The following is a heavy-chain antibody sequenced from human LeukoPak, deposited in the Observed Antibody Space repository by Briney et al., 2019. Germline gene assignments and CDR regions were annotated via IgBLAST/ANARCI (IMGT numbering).Heavy chain of an antibody. V-gene: IGHV4-61*02. D-gene: IGHD2-2*01. CDR1: GGSISSGSYY. Sequence: SSETLSLTCTVSGGSISSGSYYWSWIRQPAGKGLEWIGRIYTSGSINYNSSLKSRVTISVDTSKNQFSLKLSSVTAADTAVYYCAREGYCSSTSCDAEYYYYYYMDVWGKGTTVTVSS. J-gene: IGHJ6*03. CDR3: AREGYCSSTSCDAEYYYYYYMDV. CDR2: IYTSGSI.